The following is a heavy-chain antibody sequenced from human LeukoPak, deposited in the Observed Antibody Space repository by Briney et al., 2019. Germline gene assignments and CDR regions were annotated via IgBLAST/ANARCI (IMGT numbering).Heavy chain of an antibody. CDR3: AREGYGDYVPPYYGMDV. V-gene: IGHV3-48*02. Sequence: GGSLRLSCAASGFTFSSYNMNWVRQAPGKGLECVSYITSSGTTIYYADSVKGRFTISRDNAKNSLYLQMNSLRDEDTAVYYCAREGYGDYVPPYYGMDVWGQGTTVTVSS. CDR2: ITSSGTTI. J-gene: IGHJ6*02. D-gene: IGHD4-17*01. CDR1: GFTFSSYN.